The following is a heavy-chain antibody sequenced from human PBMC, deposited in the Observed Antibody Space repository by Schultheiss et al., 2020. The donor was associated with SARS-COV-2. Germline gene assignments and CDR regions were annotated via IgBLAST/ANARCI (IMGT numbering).Heavy chain of an antibody. CDR1: GFSLSTSGMC. V-gene: IGHV2-70*17. J-gene: IGHJ5*02. CDR3: ARIRKHYDSSGYYYGWFDP. D-gene: IGHD3-22*01. CDR2: IHWDDDK. Sequence: SGPTLVKPTQTLTLTCTFSGFSLSTSGMCVSWIRQPPGKALEWLARIHWDDDKFYSTSLKTRLTISKDTSKNQVVLTMTNMDPVDTATYYCARIRKHYDSSGYYYGWFDPWGQGTLVTVSS.